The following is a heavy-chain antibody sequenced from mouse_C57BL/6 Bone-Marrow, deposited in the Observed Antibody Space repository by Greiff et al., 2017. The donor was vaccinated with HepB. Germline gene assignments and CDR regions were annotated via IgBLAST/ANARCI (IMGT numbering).Heavy chain of an antibody. CDR1: GFTFSDFY. J-gene: IGHJ4*01. CDR2: SRNKANDYTT. Sequence: EVKLMESGGGLVQSGRSLRLSCATSGFTFSDFYMEWVRQAPGKGLEWIAASRNKANDYTTEYSASVKGRFIVSRDTSQSILYLQMNALRAEDTAIYYCARDAGFYYYGSSYRGGAMDYWGKGTSVTVSS. D-gene: IGHD1-1*01. CDR3: ARDAGFYYYGSSYRGGAMDY. V-gene: IGHV7-1*01.